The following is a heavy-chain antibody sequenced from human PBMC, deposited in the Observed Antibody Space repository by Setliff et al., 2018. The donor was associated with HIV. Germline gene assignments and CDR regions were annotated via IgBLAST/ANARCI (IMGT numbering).Heavy chain of an antibody. J-gene: IGHJ6*03. Sequence: PSETLSLTCAVSSGAFSGYYWIWIRQPPGKGLEWIGEITHSGSTNYNPSLETRVTISVDTSKNQFSLKLSSVTAADTSVYYCAKGVAGLQYYYYYMDVCGKGTTVTASS. CDR3: AKGVAGLQYYYYYMDV. D-gene: IGHD6-19*01. CDR2: ITHSGST. V-gene: IGHV4-34*01. CDR1: SGAFSGYY.